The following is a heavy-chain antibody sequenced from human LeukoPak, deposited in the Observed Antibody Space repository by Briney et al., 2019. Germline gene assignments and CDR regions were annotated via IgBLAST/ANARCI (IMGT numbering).Heavy chain of an antibody. V-gene: IGHV4-34*01. D-gene: IGHD5-18*01. J-gene: IGHJ4*02. CDR1: GGSFSGYY. CDR3: ARGIVDTLLGY. Sequence: SETLSLTCAVYGGSFSGYYWSWVRQPPGKGLEWIGEINHSGSTNYNPSLKSRVTISVDTSKNQFSLKLSSVTAADTAVYYCARGIVDTLLGYWGQGTLVTVSS. CDR2: INHSGST.